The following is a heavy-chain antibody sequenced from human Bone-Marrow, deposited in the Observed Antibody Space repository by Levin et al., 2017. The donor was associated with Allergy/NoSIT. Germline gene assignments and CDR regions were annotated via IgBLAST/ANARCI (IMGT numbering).Heavy chain of an antibody. V-gene: IGHV1-24*01. D-gene: IGHD1-1*01. CDR2: FDPQEGET. J-gene: IGHJ4*02. Sequence: GESLKISCQISGASLSVLSMHWVRQAPGEGLEWMGGFDPQEGETTYAQRFQGRVTMTEDSSTDTTYMELSSLKSEDTAVYFCASVRGTTMTSSPHLDYWGQGTLVTVSS. CDR1: GASLSVLS. CDR3: ASVRGTTMTSSPHLDY.